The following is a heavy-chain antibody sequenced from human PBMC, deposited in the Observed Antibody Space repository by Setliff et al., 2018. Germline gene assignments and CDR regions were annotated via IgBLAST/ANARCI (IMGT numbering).Heavy chain of an antibody. CDR3: ARAISGWFSAHYYFDY. V-gene: IGHV4-34*01. Sequence: SETLSLTCAAYGGTFSDYYWTWIRQPPGKGLEWVGEINHRGSTTYNPSLKSRVTISVDTSKDQFSLKVISMTAADTAVYYCARAISGWFSAHYYFDYWGQGTLVTVSS. CDR2: INHRGST. J-gene: IGHJ4*02. CDR1: GGTFSDYY. D-gene: IGHD6-19*01.